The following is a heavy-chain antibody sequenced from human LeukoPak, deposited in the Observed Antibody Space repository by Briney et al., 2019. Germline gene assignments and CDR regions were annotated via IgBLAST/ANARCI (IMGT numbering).Heavy chain of an antibody. V-gene: IGHV3-43*02. CDR2: ISADGGST. D-gene: IGHD5-12*01. CDR3: ARDRGYTQDY. Sequence: PGGSLRLSCVASGLNFDDSAMHWVRQAPGKGLEWVSLISADGGSTFSADSVKGRFTISRDNAKNTLYLQMNSLRAEDTAVYYCARDRGYTQDYWGQGTLVTVSS. J-gene: IGHJ4*02. CDR1: GLNFDDSA.